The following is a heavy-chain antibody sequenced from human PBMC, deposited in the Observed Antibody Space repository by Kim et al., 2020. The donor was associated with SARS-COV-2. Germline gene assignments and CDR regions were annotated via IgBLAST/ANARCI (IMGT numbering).Heavy chain of an antibody. D-gene: IGHD2-2*02. V-gene: IGHV3-30*18. CDR2: ISYDGSNK. CDR1: GLTFSSYG. Sequence: GGSLRLSCAASGLTFSSYGMHWVRQAPGKGLEWVAVISYDGSNKYYADSVKGRFTISRDNSKNTLYLQLNSLRAEDTAVYYCAKEDLIVVVPAAIGGFDYCGKGTLVNVAS. J-gene: IGHJ4*02. CDR3: AKEDLIVVVPAAIGGFDY.